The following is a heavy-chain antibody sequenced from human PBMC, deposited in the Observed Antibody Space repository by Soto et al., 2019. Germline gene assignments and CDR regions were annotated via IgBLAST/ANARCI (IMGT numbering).Heavy chain of an antibody. Sequence: QVQLVQSGAEVKKPGASVKVSCKASGYTFSSYGISWVRQAPGQGLEWMGWISGYNGNTNYAQKLQGRVTMTTETSTSTAYMELRSLRSDDTAVYYCARDDEEELDRGLQFLGYWGQGTLVTVSS. CDR2: ISGYNGNT. CDR3: ARDDEEELDRGLQFLGY. J-gene: IGHJ4*02. V-gene: IGHV1-18*01. D-gene: IGHD3-3*01. CDR1: GYTFSSYG.